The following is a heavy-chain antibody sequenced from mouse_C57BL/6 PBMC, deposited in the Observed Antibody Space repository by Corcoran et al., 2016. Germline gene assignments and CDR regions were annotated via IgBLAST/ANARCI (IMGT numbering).Heavy chain of an antibody. V-gene: IGHV8-12*01. CDR3: ARFYYDYYYFDY. CDR1: GFSLSTSGMG. J-gene: IGHJ2*01. D-gene: IGHD2-4*01. Sequence: QVTLKESVPGILQSSQTLSLTCSFSGFSLSTSGMGVSWIRQPSGKGLEWLAHIYWDDDKRYNPSLKSRLTISKDTSRNQVFLKITSVDTADTATYYCARFYYDYYYFDYWGQGTTLTVSS. CDR2: IYWDDDK.